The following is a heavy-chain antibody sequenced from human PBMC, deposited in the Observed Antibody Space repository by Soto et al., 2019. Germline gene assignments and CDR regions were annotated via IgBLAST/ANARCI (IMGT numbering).Heavy chain of an antibody. V-gene: IGHV4-30-2*01. CDR1: GGSISSGGYY. J-gene: IGHJ4*02. CDR2: MYHSGST. CDR3: ARLTDY. Sequence: SETLSLTCTVSGGSISSGGYYWSWIRQPPGKGLEWIGYMYHSGSTYYNPSLKSRVTISIDRSKSQFSLKLSSVTAADTAVYYSARLTDYLGQGILVTV.